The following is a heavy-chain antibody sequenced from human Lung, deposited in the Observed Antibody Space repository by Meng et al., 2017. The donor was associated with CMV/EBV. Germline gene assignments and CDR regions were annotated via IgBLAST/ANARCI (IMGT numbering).Heavy chain of an antibody. CDR2: INPTSCGT. CDR1: FTFTSYS. CDR3: AREYCGVACSSHWSDP. D-gene: IGHD2-21*01. V-gene: IGHV1-2*02. J-gene: IGHJ5*02. Sequence: FTFTSYSLHCARQAPGQGLEWMRCINPTSCGTNYAQKFTGRVTVTRDTSISTAYMELSRLRSDVSAVYYCAREYCGVACSSHWSDPWGQGTLVTVFS.